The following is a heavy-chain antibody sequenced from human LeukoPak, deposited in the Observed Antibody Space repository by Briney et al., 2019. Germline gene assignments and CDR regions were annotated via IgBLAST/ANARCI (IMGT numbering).Heavy chain of an antibody. J-gene: IGHJ4*02. CDR3: ARGNGYDSSLFDY. D-gene: IGHD3-22*01. V-gene: IGHV3-33*08. CDR1: GFTFSSYA. CDR2: IWYDGSNK. Sequence: GGSLRLSCAASGFTFSSYAMHWVRQAPGKGLEWVAVIWYDGSNKYYADSVKGRFTISRDNSKNTLYLQMNSLRAEDTAVYYCARGNGYDSSLFDYWGQGTLVTVSS.